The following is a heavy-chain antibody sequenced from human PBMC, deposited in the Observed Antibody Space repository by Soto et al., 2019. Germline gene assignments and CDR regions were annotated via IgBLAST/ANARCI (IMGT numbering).Heavy chain of an antibody. Sequence: QVQLEQSGAEVRRPGASVKVSCKVIRYSLSALAMNWLRQIPGKGLEWMGGYDPEDDETIYAQKFQGRVTMTQDTSTNTAYMEVRSLRSDDTAFYYCATAIATTYMVFDYWGQGTLVTVSS. V-gene: IGHV1-24*01. CDR3: ATAIATTYMVFDY. CDR2: YDPEDDET. J-gene: IGHJ4*02. CDR1: RYSLSALA. D-gene: IGHD1-1*01.